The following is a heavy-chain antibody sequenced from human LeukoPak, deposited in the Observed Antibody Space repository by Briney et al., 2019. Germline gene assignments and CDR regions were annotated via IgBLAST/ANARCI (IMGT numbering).Heavy chain of an antibody. Sequence: SETLSLTCTVSGGYISTYYWSWLRQPPAKGLEWLGYIYYSGSTNYNPSPKSRVTISVDTSKNQFSLKLSSVTAADTAVYYCARGKHFSRGLIKPIDYWGQGTLVTASS. CDR3: ARGKHFSRGLIKPIDY. V-gene: IGHV4-59*01. J-gene: IGHJ4*02. CDR2: IYYSGST. D-gene: IGHD3-3*02. CDR1: GGYISTYY.